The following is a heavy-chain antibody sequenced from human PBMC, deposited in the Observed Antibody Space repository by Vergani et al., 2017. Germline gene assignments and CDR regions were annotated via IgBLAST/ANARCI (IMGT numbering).Heavy chain of an antibody. D-gene: IGHD3-10*01. CDR1: GFTFDDYA. Sequence: EVQLVESGGGLVQPGRSLRLSCAASGFTFDDYAMHWVRQAPGKGLEWVSGINGSGGSTYYADSVKGRFTISRDNSKNSLYLQMNSLRAEDTAVYYCARDNLPAGFGSGTVDYWGQGTLVTVSS. CDR2: INGSGGST. CDR3: ARDNLPAGFGSGTVDY. V-gene: IGHV3-9*01. J-gene: IGHJ4*02.